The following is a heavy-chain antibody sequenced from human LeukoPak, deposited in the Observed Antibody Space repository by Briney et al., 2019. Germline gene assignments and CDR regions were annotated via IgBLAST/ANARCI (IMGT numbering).Heavy chain of an antibody. D-gene: IGHD3-3*01. J-gene: IGHJ5*02. CDR3: ARSNYDFWSGYSNWFDP. Sequence: SETLSLICTVSGGSISSYYWSWIRQPPGKGLEWIGYIYYSGSTNYNPSLESRVTISVDTSKNQFSLKLSSVTAADTAMYYCARSNYDFWSGYSNWFDPWGQGTLVTVSS. CDR1: GGSISSYY. V-gene: IGHV4-59*08. CDR2: IYYSGST.